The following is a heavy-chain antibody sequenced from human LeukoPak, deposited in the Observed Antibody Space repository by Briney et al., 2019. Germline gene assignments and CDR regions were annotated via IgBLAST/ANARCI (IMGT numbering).Heavy chain of an antibody. Sequence: PGGSLRLSCAASGFTFSSYGMHWVRQAPGKGLEWVAFIRYDGSNKYYADSVKGRFTISRDNSKNTLYLQMNSLRAEDTAVYYCAKQVRADGGAGDYFDHWGQGTLVTVSS. V-gene: IGHV3-30*02. J-gene: IGHJ4*02. CDR2: IRYDGSNK. D-gene: IGHD2-2*01. CDR3: AKQVRADGGAGDYFDH. CDR1: GFTFSSYG.